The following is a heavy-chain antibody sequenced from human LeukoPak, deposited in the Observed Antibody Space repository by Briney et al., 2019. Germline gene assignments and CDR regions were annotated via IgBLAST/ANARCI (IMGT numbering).Heavy chain of an antibody. CDR1: GGSFSGYY. Sequence: SETLSLTCAVYGGSFSGYYWSWIRQPPGKGLEWIGEINHSGSTNYNPSLKSRVTISVDTSKNQFSLRLSSVTAADTAVYYCARELRYCSSTSCHDYWGQGTLVTVSS. CDR3: ARELRYCSSTSCHDY. D-gene: IGHD2-2*01. V-gene: IGHV4-34*01. CDR2: INHSGST. J-gene: IGHJ4*02.